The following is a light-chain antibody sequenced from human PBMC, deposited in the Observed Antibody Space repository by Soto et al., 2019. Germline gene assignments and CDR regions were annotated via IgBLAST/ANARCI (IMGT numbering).Light chain of an antibody. CDR1: SNKY. Sequence: QSALTQPASVSGSPGQSITMSCTGTSNKYVSWYQQHPGKAPKLGMYDVHTRPSGVSSRFSGSKSGNTASLTVSGLQPEEEAIYYCTSYTGGSTFGVFGGGTKLTVL. V-gene: IGLV2-14*03. CDR2: DVH. CDR3: TSYTGGSTFGV. J-gene: IGLJ2*01.